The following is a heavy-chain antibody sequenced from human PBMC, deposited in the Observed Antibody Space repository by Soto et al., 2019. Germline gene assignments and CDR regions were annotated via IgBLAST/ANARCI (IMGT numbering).Heavy chain of an antibody. Sequence: VSCQVSGDTLTQLSIHWLRRAPGKGLEWMVGFDPAGKPVLTQNFQGRVTMTDETSTDTAYMELRRLRPEDTAVYYCATGNYALDVWGQGTAGTVS. J-gene: IGHJ6*02. CDR2: FDPAGKP. CDR1: GDTLTQLS. CDR3: ATGNYALDV. V-gene: IGHV1-24*01.